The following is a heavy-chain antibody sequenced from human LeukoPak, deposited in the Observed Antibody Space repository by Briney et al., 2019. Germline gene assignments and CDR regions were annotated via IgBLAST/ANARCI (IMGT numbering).Heavy chain of an antibody. V-gene: IGHV3-30*02. Sequence: GGSLRLSCAASGFTFSSYGMHWVRQAPGKGLEGVAFIRYDGSNKYYADSVKGRFTSSRDNSKNTLYLQMNSLRAEDTAVYYCARDWGGYGPTSHDYWGQGTLVTVSS. CDR3: ARDWGGYGPTSHDY. CDR2: IRYDGSNK. J-gene: IGHJ4*02. CDR1: GFTFSSYG. D-gene: IGHD3-16*01.